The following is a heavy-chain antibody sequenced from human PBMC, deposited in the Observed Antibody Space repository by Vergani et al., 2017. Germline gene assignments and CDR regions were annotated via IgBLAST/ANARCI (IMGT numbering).Heavy chain of an antibody. D-gene: IGHD4-17*01. V-gene: IGHV4-61*02. CDR2: IHASGTK. CDR3: ARGIYGDYVSYYGMDV. J-gene: IGHJ6*02. Sequence: QVHLNEAGPGLVKPSQTLSLTCTVSGASITSGSFYWSWIRQPAGKGLEWIGRIHASGTKNYNPSLRSRVTLSVDTSKNQFSLKLSSVTAADTAVYYCARGIYGDYVSYYGMDVWGQGTTVTVSS. CDR1: GASITSGSFY.